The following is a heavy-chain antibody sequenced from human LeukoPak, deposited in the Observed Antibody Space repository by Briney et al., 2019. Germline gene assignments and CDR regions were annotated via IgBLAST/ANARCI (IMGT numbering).Heavy chain of an antibody. V-gene: IGHV3-74*01. Sequence: PGGSLRLSCAASEFTFSSSWMHWVRQAPGKGLVWVSRINSDGSNTIYADSVQGRFTISRDNAKNTLYLQMNSLRAEDTAVYYCARVRGDRPFDYWGQGTLVTVSS. D-gene: IGHD3-16*01. CDR2: INSDGSNT. CDR3: ARVRGDRPFDY. CDR1: EFTFSSSW. J-gene: IGHJ4*02.